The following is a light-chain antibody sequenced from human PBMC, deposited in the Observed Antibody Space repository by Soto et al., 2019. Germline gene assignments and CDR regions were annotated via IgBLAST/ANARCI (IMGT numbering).Light chain of an antibody. V-gene: IGKV1-39*01. CDR3: QQNYLSPWM. CDR1: QSIRSF. CDR2: SSS. Sequence: DIQMTQSPSSLSASVGDRVTITCRTSQSIRSFLNWYQQKPGTVPKLLISSSSTLESGVPSRFSGGGSGTDFTLTISNLQPEDFATYFCQQNYLSPWMFGPGTKVDIK. J-gene: IGKJ1*01.